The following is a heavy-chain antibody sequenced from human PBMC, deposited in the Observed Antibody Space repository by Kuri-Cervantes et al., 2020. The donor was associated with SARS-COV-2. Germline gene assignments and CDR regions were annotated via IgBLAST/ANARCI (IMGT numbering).Heavy chain of an antibody. D-gene: IGHD1-26*01. CDR2: INPENGNT. CDR1: GYTFTNYV. Sequence: ASVKVSCKASGYTFTNYVINWVRQAPGQGLEWLGWINPENGNTKYTQKVQGRATMTTDTSTSTAYMELRSLRSDDTAVYFCARGSGTYNDWGQGTLVTVSS. J-gene: IGHJ4*02. V-gene: IGHV1-18*01. CDR3: ARGSGTYND.